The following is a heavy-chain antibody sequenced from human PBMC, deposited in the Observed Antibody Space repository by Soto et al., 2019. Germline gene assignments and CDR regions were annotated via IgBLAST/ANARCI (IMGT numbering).Heavy chain of an antibody. J-gene: IGHJ4*02. CDR3: ARGWQWLSLIDY. D-gene: IGHD6-19*01. CDR1: GGPISSSSYY. Sequence: PSETLSLTCTVSGGPISSSSYYWGWIRQPPGKGLEWIGSIYYSGSTYYNPSLKSRVTISVDTSKNQFSLKLSSVTAADTAVYYCARGWQWLSLIDYWGQGTLVTVSS. V-gene: IGHV4-39*01. CDR2: IYYSGST.